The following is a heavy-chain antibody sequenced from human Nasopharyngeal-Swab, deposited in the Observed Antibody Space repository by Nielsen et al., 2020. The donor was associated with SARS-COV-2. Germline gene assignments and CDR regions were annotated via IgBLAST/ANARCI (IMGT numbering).Heavy chain of an antibody. Sequence: WIRQPPGKGLEWVGRIKSETDGGTTDYAAPVKGRFTISRDDSKNTLYLQMNSLKTEDTAVYYCTTEGGKYYDFWSGYYGYYGMDVWGQGTTVTVSS. CDR3: TTEGGKYYDFWSGYYGYYGMDV. J-gene: IGHJ6*02. CDR2: IKSETDGGTT. V-gene: IGHV3-15*01. D-gene: IGHD3-3*01.